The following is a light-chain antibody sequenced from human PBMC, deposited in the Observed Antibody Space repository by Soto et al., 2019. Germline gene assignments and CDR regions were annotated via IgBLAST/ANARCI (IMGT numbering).Light chain of an antibody. CDR2: GAS. CDR1: QSVSSTY. J-gene: IGKJ2*01. Sequence: EIVLTQSPGTLSLAPAERATLSCRASQSVSSTYLAWYQQNPGQAPRLLIYGASSRATGIPDRFSGSGSGTDFTLTISRLEPEDFAVYFCQPYGSSSYTFGQGTKLEIK. V-gene: IGKV3-20*01. CDR3: QPYGSSSYT.